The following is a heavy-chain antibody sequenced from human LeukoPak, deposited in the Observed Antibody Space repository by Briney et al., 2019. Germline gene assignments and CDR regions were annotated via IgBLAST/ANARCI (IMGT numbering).Heavy chain of an antibody. Sequence: GGSLRLSCAASGFTFSSYAMSWVRQAPGKGLEWVSATSGSGGSTYYADSVKGRFTISRDNSKNTLYLQMNSLRAEDTAVYYCAKDSAYCGGDCYSIEYYFDYWGQGTLVTVSS. V-gene: IGHV3-23*01. D-gene: IGHD2-21*02. J-gene: IGHJ4*02. CDR1: GFTFSSYA. CDR3: AKDSAYCGGDCYSIEYYFDY. CDR2: TSGSGGST.